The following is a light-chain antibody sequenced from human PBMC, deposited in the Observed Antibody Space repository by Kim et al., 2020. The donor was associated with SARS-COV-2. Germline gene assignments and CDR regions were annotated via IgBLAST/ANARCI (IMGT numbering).Light chain of an antibody. CDR1: NWGVKN. V-gene: IGLV3-1*01. Sequence: SWSPGQTAIITGSGNNWGVKNVCWYQQRPGQSPLLVIYEDIKRPSGIPERVSGSNSGNTATLTISGTQAMDEADYYCQAWDSSTVVFGRGTQLTVL. J-gene: IGLJ2*01. CDR2: EDI. CDR3: QAWDSSTVV.